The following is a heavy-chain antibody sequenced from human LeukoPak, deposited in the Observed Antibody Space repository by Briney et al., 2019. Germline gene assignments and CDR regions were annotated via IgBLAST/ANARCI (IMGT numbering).Heavy chain of an antibody. Sequence: PSQTLSLTCTVSGGSISSGGYYWSWIRQPPGKGLEWIGEINHSGSTNYNPSLKSRVTISVDTSKNQFSLKLSSVTAADTAVYYCARDGELRYFDWLGGDNWFDPWGQGTLVTVSS. CDR3: ARDGELRYFDWLGGDNWFDP. D-gene: IGHD3-9*01. J-gene: IGHJ5*02. CDR1: GGSISSGGYY. CDR2: INHSGST. V-gene: IGHV4-30-2*01.